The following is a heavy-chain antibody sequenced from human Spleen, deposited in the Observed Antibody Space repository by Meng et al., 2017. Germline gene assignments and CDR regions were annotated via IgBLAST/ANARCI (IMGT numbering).Heavy chain of an antibody. CDR3: ARDEDISAAGKLFGDY. J-gene: IGHJ4*02. D-gene: IGHD6-13*01. Sequence: ASVKVSCKGSGYTFTAYWIHWMRQAPGQGLEWMGRIDPKSGDTQYAQRLQGRVTMTGDTSISTAYMELSGLRSDDTAMYCCARDEDISAAGKLFGDYWGQGTLVTVSS. CDR1: GYTFTAYW. CDR2: IDPKSGDT. V-gene: IGHV1-2*06.